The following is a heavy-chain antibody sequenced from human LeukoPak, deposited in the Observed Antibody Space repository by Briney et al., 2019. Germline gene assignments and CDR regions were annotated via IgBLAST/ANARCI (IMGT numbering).Heavy chain of an antibody. D-gene: IGHD1-26*01. J-gene: IGHJ4*02. CDR3: ATAGYRYSGSYSFDY. CDR2: INHSGST. Sequence: SETLSLTCAVYGGSFSGYYWSWIRQPPGKGLEWIGEINHSGSTNYNPSLKSRVTISVDTSKNQFSLKLSSVTAADTAVYYCATAGYRYSGSYSFDYGGQGTLVTVSS. V-gene: IGHV4-34*01. CDR1: GGSFSGYY.